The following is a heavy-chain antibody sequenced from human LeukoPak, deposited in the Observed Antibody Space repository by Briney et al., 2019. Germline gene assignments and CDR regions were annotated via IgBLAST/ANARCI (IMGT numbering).Heavy chain of an antibody. Sequence: GGSLRLSCAASGFTFSSYWMSWVRQAPGKGLEWVAIIKQDGSEKYYVDSVKGRCTISRDNAKNSLYLQMNSLRAEDTAVYYCARIYCSTTDCYYDYWGQGTLVTVSS. D-gene: IGHD2-2*01. CDR3: ARIYCSTTDCYYDY. J-gene: IGHJ4*01. V-gene: IGHV3-7*01. CDR1: GFTFSSYW. CDR2: IKQDGSEK.